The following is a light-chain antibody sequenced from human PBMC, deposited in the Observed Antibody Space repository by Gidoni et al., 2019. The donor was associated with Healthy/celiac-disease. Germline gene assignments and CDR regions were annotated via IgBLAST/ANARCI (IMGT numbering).Light chain of an antibody. CDR2: DAS. CDR3: QQYDNLPLT. CDR1: QDISNY. J-gene: IGKJ4*01. Sequence: DIQMTQSPSSLSASVGDRVTITCQASQDISNYLNRYQQKPGKATKLLIYDASNLETGVPSRFSGSGSGTDFTFTISSLQPEDIATYYCQQYDNLPLTFGGGTKVEIK. V-gene: IGKV1-33*01.